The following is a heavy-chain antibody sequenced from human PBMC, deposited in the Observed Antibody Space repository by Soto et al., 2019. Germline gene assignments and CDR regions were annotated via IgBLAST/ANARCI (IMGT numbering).Heavy chain of an antibody. CDR3: ARGVYGSGNYYTGPSAFDI. CDR2: TIPVFNKA. D-gene: IGHD3-10*01. J-gene: IGHJ3*02. CDR1: GGTLSDHG. Sequence: QVQLEQSGAEVKKPGSSVKISCKASGGTLSDHGVSWLRQAPGQGLEWVGGTIPVFNKANYAPKFQGRVTIAADTSTNIAYMELGSLRSDDTAFYYCARGVYGSGNYYTGPSAFDIWGQGTLVIVSS. V-gene: IGHV1-69*06.